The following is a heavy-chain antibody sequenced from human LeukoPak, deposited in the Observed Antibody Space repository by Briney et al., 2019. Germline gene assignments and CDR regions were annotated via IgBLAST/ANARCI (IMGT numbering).Heavy chain of an antibody. CDR3: ARGYNWNINYYYMDV. CDR2: IIPIFGTA. CDR1: GGTFSSYA. V-gene: IGHV1-69*06. J-gene: IGHJ6*03. D-gene: IGHD1/OR15-1a*01. Sequence: SVKVSCKASGGTFSSYAISWVRQAPGQGLEWMGGIIPIFGTANYAQKFQGRVTITADKSTSTAYMELSSLRSEDTAVYYCARGYNWNINYYYMDVWGKGTTVTVSS.